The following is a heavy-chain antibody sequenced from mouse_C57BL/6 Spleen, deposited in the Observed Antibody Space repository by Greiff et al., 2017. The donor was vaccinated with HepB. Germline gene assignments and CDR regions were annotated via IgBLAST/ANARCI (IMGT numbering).Heavy chain of an antibody. V-gene: IGHV1-69*01. CDR3: AIYYGSSYRYFDV. Sequence: QVQLKQPGAELVMPGASVKLSCKASGYTFTSYWMHWVKQRPGQGLEWIGEIDPSDSYTNYNQKFKGKYTLTVDKSSSTAYMQLSSLTSEDSAVYYCAIYYGSSYRYFDVWGTGTTVTVSS. D-gene: IGHD1-1*01. J-gene: IGHJ1*03. CDR1: GYTFTSYW. CDR2: IDPSDSYT.